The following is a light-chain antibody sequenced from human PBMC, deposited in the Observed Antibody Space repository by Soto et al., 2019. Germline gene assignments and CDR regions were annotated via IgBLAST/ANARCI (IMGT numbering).Light chain of an antibody. CDR3: QQSYSTPG. Sequence: IQLTQSPSSLSASVGDRVTITCRASQGISSYLNWYQQKPGKAPKLLIYAASSLQSEVPSRFSGSGSGTDFTLTISSLQPEDFATYYCQQSYSTPGFGPGTKVDIK. V-gene: IGKV1-39*01. J-gene: IGKJ3*01. CDR2: AAS. CDR1: QGISSY.